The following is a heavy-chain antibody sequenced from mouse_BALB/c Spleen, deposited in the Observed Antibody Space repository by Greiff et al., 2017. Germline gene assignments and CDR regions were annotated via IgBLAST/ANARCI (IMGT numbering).Heavy chain of an antibody. Sequence: VQRVESGPGLVAPSQSLSITCTVSGFSLSRYSVHWVRQPPGKGLEWLGMIWGGGSTDYNSALISRLSISKDNSKCQVFLKMNSLQTDDTAMYYYASCEEAMDYWGQGTSVTVSS. J-gene: IGHJ4*01. CDR2: IWGGGST. CDR3: ASCEEAMDY. CDR1: GFSLSRYS. V-gene: IGHV2-6-4*01.